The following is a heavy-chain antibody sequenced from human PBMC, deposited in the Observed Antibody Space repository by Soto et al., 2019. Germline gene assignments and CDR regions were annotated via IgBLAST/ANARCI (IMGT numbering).Heavy chain of an antibody. Sequence: PGGSLRLSCAASGFTFSRYGMHWFRQAPGKGLEWVAVIWYDGSNKYYADSVKGRFTISRDNSKNTLYLQMNSLRAEDTAVYYCARVGSNYDYYYYGMDVWGQGTTVTSP. CDR2: IWYDGSNK. V-gene: IGHV3-33*01. CDR1: GFTFSRYG. D-gene: IGHD4-4*01. J-gene: IGHJ6*02. CDR3: ARVGSNYDYYYYGMDV.